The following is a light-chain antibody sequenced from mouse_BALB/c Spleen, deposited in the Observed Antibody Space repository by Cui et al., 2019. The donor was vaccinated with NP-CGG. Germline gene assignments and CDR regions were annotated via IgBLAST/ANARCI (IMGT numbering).Light chain of an antibody. CDR3: ALWYSNHWV. Sequence: QAVVTQDSALTTSPGGTVTLTCRSSTGAVTTSNYANWVQEKPDHLFTGLIGGTNNRAPGVPARFSGSLIGDKAALTITGAQTEDEAIYFCALWYSNHWVFGGGTKLTVL. J-gene: IGLJ1*01. CDR2: GTN. CDR1: TGAVTTSNY. V-gene: IGLV1*01.